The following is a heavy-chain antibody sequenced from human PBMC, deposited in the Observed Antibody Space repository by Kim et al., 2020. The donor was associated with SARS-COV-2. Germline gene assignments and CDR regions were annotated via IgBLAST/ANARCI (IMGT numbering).Heavy chain of an antibody. CDR3: ARDRGRYGYPAAVDY. Sequence: DSVKGRYTITRDNAKNSMDLQMDSLRDEDKAVYYCARDRGRYGYPAAVDYWGQGTLVTVSS. J-gene: IGHJ4*02. D-gene: IGHD5-18*01. V-gene: IGHV3-48*02.